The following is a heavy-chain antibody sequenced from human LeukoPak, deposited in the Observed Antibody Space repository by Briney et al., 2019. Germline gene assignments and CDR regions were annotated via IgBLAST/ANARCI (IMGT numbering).Heavy chain of an antibody. J-gene: IGHJ4*02. V-gene: IGHV3-23*01. D-gene: IGHD3-22*01. CDR1: GFTFSNSV. CDR3: VRDRDIVVVITFDY. CDR2: FSGSDENT. Sequence: GGSLGLSCAAFGFTFSNSVVSWVRQAPGKGLEWVSSFSGSDENTHHADSVKGRFTISRDNSKNTLYLQMNSLRVEDSAVYYCVRDRDIVVVITFDYWGQGTLVTVSS.